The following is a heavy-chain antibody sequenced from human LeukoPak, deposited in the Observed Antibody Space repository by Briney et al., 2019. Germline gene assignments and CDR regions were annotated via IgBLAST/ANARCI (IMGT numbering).Heavy chain of an antibody. CDR1: GFTFSSYS. D-gene: IGHD5-24*01. Sequence: GGSLRLSCAASGFTFSSYSMNWVRQAPGKRLEWVSSISSSSSYIYYADSVKGRFTISRDNAKNSLYLQMNSLRAEDTAVYYCARDKREMATVAFDIWGQGTMVTVSS. CDR2: ISSSSSYI. J-gene: IGHJ3*02. V-gene: IGHV3-21*01. CDR3: ARDKREMATVAFDI.